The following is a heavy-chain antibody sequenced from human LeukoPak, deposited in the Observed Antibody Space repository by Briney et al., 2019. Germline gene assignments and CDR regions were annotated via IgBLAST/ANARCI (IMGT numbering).Heavy chain of an antibody. V-gene: IGHV3-23*01. CDR3: ARNENSGWGYFDY. Sequence: GESLRLSCAASGFTFGNSAMSWVRQAPGKGLEWVSTISGGGGSTYYADSVKGRFTISRDNSKDTLYLQMNSLRAEDTAVYYCARNENSGWGYFDYWGQGTLVTVSS. D-gene: IGHD5-12*01. CDR1: GFTFGNSA. CDR2: ISGGGGST. J-gene: IGHJ4*02.